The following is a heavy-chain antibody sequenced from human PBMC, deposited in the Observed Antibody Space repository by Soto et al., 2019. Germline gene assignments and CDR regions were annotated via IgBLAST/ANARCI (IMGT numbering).Heavy chain of an antibody. Sequence: PGGSLGLSCASSVFTFSDFFMNWVRHSPGKWLEWVSSISSNGGYMSYADPLKGRFTISRDNAKNSLYLQMNSLRAEDTAVYYCAKAHNAYYYDRTPYPDFDYLGQGTLVNVSS. CDR2: ISSNGGYM. J-gene: IGHJ4*02. CDR3: AKAHNAYYYDRTPYPDFDY. CDR1: VFTFSDFF. V-gene: IGHV3-21*01. D-gene: IGHD3-22*01.